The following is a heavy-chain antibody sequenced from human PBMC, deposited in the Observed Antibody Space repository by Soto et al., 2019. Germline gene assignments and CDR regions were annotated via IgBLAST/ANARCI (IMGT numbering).Heavy chain of an antibody. V-gene: IGHV1-3*01. CDR2: INAGNGNT. J-gene: IGHJ3*02. Sequence: ASVKVSCKASGYTFTSYAMHWVRQAPGQRLEWMGWINAGNGNTKYSQKFQGRVTITRDTSASTAYMELSSLRSEDTAVYYCARGYCSGGSCYSPDVFDIWGQGKMVPV. CDR3: ARGYCSGGSCYSPDVFDI. D-gene: IGHD2-15*01. CDR1: GYTFTSYA.